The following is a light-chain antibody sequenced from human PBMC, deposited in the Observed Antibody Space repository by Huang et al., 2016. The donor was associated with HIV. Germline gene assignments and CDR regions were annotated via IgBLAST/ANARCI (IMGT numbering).Light chain of an antibody. CDR1: QNINRY. J-gene: IGKJ1*01. Sequence: DIQMTQSPSSLSASVGDRVTITCRASQNINRYLNWYQKKPGKAPKVLIYGASILQSGVPARFSGSGSGTDFTLTISSLQPDDFATYYCQQSDNIPPTFGQGTRV. CDR2: GAS. CDR3: QQSDNIPPT. V-gene: IGKV1-39*01.